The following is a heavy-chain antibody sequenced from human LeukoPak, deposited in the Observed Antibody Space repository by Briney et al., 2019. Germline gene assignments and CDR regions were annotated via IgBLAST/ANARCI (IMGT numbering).Heavy chain of an antibody. V-gene: IGHV3-30*02. CDR1: GFTFSSYA. CDR2: IRYDGSNK. CDR3: ARGDTRVVAPGY. Sequence: PGGSLRLSCAASGFTFSSYAMHWVRQAPGKGLEWVAFIRYDGSNKYYADSVKGRFTISRDNSKNTLYLQMNSLRAEDTAVYYCARGDTRVVAPGYWGQGTLVTVSS. J-gene: IGHJ4*02. D-gene: IGHD2-21*01.